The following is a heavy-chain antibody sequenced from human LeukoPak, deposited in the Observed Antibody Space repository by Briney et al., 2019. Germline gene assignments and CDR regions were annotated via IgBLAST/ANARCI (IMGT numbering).Heavy chain of an antibody. Sequence: GGSLRLSCAASGFSFSSYAMSWVRQAPGKGLEWVSTISATGGTTYYADSVKGRFTISRDNPKNTLYLPMNSLRAEDTAVYYCAKDEPRAGFWGQGTLVTVSS. J-gene: IGHJ4*02. D-gene: IGHD6-25*01. CDR3: AKDEPRAGF. CDR1: GFSFSSYA. CDR2: ISATGGTT. V-gene: IGHV3-23*01.